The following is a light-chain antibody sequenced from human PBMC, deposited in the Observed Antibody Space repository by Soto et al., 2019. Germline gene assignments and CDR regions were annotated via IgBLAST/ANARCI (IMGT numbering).Light chain of an antibody. CDR3: MQGTHWPTT. CDR1: HILLYSDGNIY. J-gene: IGKJ1*01. CDR2: KVS. V-gene: IGKV2-30*01. Sequence: DVELTQSPLSLPVTLGQPASISCRSTHILLYSDGNIYLNWFHQRPGQSPRRLIYKVSNRDSGVPDRFSGSGSDTHFTLKISRVEVEDVGVYYCMQGTHWPTTFGQGTKV.